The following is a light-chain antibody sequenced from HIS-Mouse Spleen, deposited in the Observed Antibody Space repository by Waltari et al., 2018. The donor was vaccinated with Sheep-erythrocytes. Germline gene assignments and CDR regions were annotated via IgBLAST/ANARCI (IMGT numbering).Light chain of an antibody. CDR1: PCISSY. CDR2: AAS. Sequence: IRMTQSPSSLSASTGDRVSITCRARPCISSYLAWYQQKPGKPPKRLIYAASTLQSGVPSRFSGSGSGTYFTLTISCLQSEDFATYYCQQYYSYPYTFGQGTKLEIK. J-gene: IGKJ2*01. V-gene: IGKV1-8*01. CDR3: QQYYSYPYT.